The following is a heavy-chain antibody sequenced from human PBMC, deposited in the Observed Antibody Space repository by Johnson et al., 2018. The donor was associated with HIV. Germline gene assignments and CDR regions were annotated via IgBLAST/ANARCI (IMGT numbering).Heavy chain of an antibody. D-gene: IGHD5-18*01. J-gene: IGHJ3*02. Sequence: VQLVESGGGLVQPGGSLRLSCAASGFTFSNYWMSWVRQAPGKGLEWVANIKQDGSETYYVDSVKGRFTISRDNAKNSLNLQMNSLRAGDTAVYYCARGYSYEWRGELDAFDIWGQGTIVTVSS. CDR3: ARGYSYEWRGELDAFDI. V-gene: IGHV3-7*05. CDR2: IKQDGSET. CDR1: GFTFSNYW.